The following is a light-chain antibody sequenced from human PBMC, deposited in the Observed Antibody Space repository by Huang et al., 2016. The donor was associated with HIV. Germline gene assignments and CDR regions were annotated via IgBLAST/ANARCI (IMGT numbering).Light chain of an antibody. J-gene: IGKJ4*01. CDR1: QSINSD. V-gene: IGKV3-15*01. CDR2: GAS. Sequence: EIEMTQSPATLSVSPGERATLSCRASQSINSDLAWYQQKPGQAPRLLIYGASTRATGMPAKFNGTGSGTDFSLSISNLQSEDFAVYYCQQYNDWPPLTFGGGTKVEI. CDR3: QQYNDWPPLT.